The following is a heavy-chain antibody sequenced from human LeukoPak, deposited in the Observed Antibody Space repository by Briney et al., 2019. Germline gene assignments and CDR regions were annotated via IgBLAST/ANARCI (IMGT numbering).Heavy chain of an antibody. CDR2: ISYDGSNK. J-gene: IGHJ4*02. V-gene: IGHV3-30*04. CDR1: GFTFSSYA. Sequence: GGSLRLACAASGFTFSSYAMHWVRQAPGKGLEWVAVISYDGSNKYYADSVRGRFTISRDNSNNTLYLQMNSLRAEDTAVYYCAKVGFLEWLSFDYWGQGTLVTVSS. CDR3: AKVGFLEWLSFDY. D-gene: IGHD3-3*01.